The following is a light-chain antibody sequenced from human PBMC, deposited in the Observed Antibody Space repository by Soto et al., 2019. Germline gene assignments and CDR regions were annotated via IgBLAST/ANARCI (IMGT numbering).Light chain of an antibody. Sequence: QSALTQPASVSGSPGQSITISCIGSSSDVGGYNYVSWYQHHPGRVPKPMIFEVSDRPSGVSSRFSGSKSGNTAYLTISGLQAEDEADYYCSSYAGSNNFRVFGGGTKVTVL. CDR1: SSDVGGYNY. J-gene: IGLJ2*01. CDR2: EVS. V-gene: IGLV2-14*01. CDR3: SSYAGSNNFRV.